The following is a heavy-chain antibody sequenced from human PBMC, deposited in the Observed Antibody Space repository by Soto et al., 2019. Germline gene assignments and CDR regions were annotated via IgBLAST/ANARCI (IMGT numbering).Heavy chain of an antibody. CDR1: GGSMSENDYY. V-gene: IGHV4-30-4*01. Sequence: QVQLQEAGPGLVRPSQTLSLTCTVAGGSMSENDYYWRWLRQSPGQGLQWIGNIYDTWTTSYSPSLKSRVTMSADTSKNQCSLKLSSVAAADTALYFCARGIVRGGVDIGGQGTLVTVSS. J-gene: IGHJ3*02. CDR3: ARGIVRGGVDI. CDR2: IYDTWTT. D-gene: IGHD3-10*02.